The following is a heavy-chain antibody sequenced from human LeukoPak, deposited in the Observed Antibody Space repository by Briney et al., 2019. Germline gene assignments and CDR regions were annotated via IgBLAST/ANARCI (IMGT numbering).Heavy chain of an antibody. J-gene: IGHJ1*01. V-gene: IGHV3-74*01. CDR2: IKSDGST. Sequence: GGALRLSCAASGFTFSTYWMHWVRPAPGKGLGWVSRIKSDGSTNYADSVKGPFTISRDNAKNTLSLQMNCLRREDTGVYYCARAPSEIGGYYPEYFRLWGQGTLVTVSS. D-gene: IGHD3-3*01. CDR3: ARAPSEIGGYYPEYFRL. CDR1: GFTFSTYW.